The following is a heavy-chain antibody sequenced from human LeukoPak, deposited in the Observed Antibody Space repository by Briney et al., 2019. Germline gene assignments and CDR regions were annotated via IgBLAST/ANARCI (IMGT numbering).Heavy chain of an antibody. CDR1: GFTFSDYY. CDR3: ARGDHYGDPDDAFDI. D-gene: IGHD4-17*01. Sequence: PGGSLRLSCAASGFTFSDYYMSWIRQAPGKGLEWVSYISSSGSTIYYADSVKGRFTISRDNAKNTLYLQMNSLRAEDTAVYYCARGDHYGDPDDAFDIWGQGTMVTVSS. CDR2: ISSSGSTI. J-gene: IGHJ3*02. V-gene: IGHV3-11*04.